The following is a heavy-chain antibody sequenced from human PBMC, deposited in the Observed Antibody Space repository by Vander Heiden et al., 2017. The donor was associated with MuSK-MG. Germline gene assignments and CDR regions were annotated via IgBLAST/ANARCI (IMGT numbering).Heavy chain of an antibody. CDR2: ISYDGSNK. CDR3: ARDFAGDATYFDY. J-gene: IGHJ4*02. Sequence: QVQLVESGGGVVQPGRSLRLSCAASGFTFRSYAMHWVRQAPGKGLEWVAVISYDGSNKYYADSVKGRFTISRDNSKNTLYLQMNSLRAEDTAVYYCARDFAGDATYFDYWGQGTLVTVSS. D-gene: IGHD7-27*01. CDR1: GFTFRSYA. V-gene: IGHV3-30-3*01.